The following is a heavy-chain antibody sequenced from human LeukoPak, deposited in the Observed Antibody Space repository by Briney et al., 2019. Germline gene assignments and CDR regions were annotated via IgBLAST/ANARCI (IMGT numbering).Heavy chain of an antibody. CDR3: ARLYGDYRDY. V-gene: IGHV5-51*01. D-gene: IGHD4-17*01. J-gene: IGHJ4*02. Sequence: GESLKISCKGSGYSFTSYWIGWGRPMPGKGLEWMGNIYPDDSDTRYSPSFQGQVTISADKSINTAYLQWSRLKASDTAMYYCARLYGDYRDYWGQGTLVTVSS. CDR1: GYSFTSYW. CDR2: IYPDDSDT.